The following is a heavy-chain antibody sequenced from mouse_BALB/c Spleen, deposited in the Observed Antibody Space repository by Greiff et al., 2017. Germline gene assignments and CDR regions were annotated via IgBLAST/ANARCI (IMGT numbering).Heavy chain of an antibody. D-gene: IGHD4-1*01. CDR2: ISSGGSYT. V-gene: IGHV5-6*01. CDR1: GFTFSSYG. Sequence: EVHLVESGGDLVKPGGSLKLSCAASGFTFSSYGMSWVRQTPDKRLEWVATISSGGSYTYYPDSVKGRFTISRDNAKNTLYLQMSSLKSEDTAMYYCARLTGTAMDYWGQGTSVTVSS. CDR3: ARLTGTAMDY. J-gene: IGHJ4*01.